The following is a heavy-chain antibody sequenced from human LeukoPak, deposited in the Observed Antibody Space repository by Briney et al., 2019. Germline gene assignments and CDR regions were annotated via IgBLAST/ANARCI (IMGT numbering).Heavy chain of an antibody. CDR2: IYHSGST. CDR3: ARLVYGSGSYHDY. D-gene: IGHD3-10*01. CDR1: GGSISSGSYS. J-gene: IGHJ4*02. V-gene: IGHV4-30-2*01. Sequence: SQTLSFTCAVSGGSISSGSYSWNWIRQPPGRGLEWIGYIYHSGSTYYNPSLKSRVTISVDRSKNQFSPKLSSVTAADTAVYYCARLVYGSGSYHDYWGQGTLVTVSS.